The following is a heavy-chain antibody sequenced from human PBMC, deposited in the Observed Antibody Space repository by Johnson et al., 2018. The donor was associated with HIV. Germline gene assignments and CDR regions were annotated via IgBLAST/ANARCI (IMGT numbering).Heavy chain of an antibody. CDR3: ARDGVVVVPGGWGAFDI. J-gene: IGHJ3*02. CDR2: IKQDGSEK. V-gene: IGHV3-7*01. D-gene: IGHD2-15*01. Sequence: VQLVESGGGLVKPGGSLRLSCAASAFTFSRYWMSWVRQAPGKGLEWVANIKQDGSEKYYVDSVKGRFTISRDNAKNSLYLQMNSLRAEDTAVYYCARDGVVVVPGGWGAFDIWGQGTLVTVSS. CDR1: AFTFSRYW.